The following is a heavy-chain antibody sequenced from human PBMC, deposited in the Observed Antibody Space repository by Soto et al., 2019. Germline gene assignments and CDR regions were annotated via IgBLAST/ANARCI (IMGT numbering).Heavy chain of an antibody. CDR2: IIPIFGTA. CDR3: ARLDYGSGSPSGMDV. CDR1: GGTFSSYA. Sequence: ASVKVSCKASGGTFSSYAISWVRQAPGQGLEWMGGIIPIFGTANYAQKFQGRVTITADESTSTAYMELSSLRSEDTAVYYCARLDYGSGSPSGMDVWGQGTTVTVSS. V-gene: IGHV1-69*13. D-gene: IGHD3-10*01. J-gene: IGHJ6*02.